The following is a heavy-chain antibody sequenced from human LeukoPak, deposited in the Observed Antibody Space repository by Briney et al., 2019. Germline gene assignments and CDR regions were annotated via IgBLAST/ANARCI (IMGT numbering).Heavy chain of an antibody. CDR2: IYTSGST. CDR1: GGSISSFY. V-gene: IGHV4-4*07. D-gene: IGHD3-22*01. Sequence: SETLSLTCTVSGGSISSFYWSWIRQPAGEGLEWIGRIYTSGSTNYNPSLKSRVTMSVDTSKNQFSLKLRSVTAADTAVYYCASSYDSSGYAFDIWGQGTMVTVSS. CDR3: ASSYDSSGYAFDI. J-gene: IGHJ3*02.